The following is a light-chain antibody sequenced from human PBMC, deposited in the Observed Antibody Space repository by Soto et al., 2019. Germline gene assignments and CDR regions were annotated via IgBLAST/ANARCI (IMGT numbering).Light chain of an antibody. J-gene: IGKJ1*01. V-gene: IGKV3-11*01. CDR2: QTS. Sequence: EIVLTQSPATLSSFPGDRVTLSCRASQYINTRLAWYQHRPGQAPRLLIYQTSLRAAGIPARFSASGSGTDFTLTISHVQPEDFALYCCHQRQSWPRTFGQGTKVDIK. CDR1: QYINTR. CDR3: HQRQSWPRT.